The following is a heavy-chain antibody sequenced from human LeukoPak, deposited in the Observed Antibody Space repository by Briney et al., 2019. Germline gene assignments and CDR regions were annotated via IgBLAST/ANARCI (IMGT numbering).Heavy chain of an antibody. D-gene: IGHD5-18*01. CDR3: ARRGYSYGYYYYGMDA. CDR2: INHSGST. J-gene: IGHJ6*02. CDR1: GGSFSGYY. Sequence: SETLSLTCAVYGGSFSGYYWSRIRQPPGKGLEWIGEINHSGSTNYNPSLKSRVTISVGTSKNQFSLKLSSVTAADTAVYYCARRGYSYGYYYYGMDAWGQGTTVTVSS. V-gene: IGHV4-34*01.